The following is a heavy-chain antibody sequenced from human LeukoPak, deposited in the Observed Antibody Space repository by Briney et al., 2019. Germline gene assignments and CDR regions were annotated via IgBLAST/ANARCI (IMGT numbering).Heavy chain of an antibody. D-gene: IGHD6-13*01. CDR1: GGSINSYY. V-gene: IGHV4-59*01. CDR3: ARRVHSSSWSSYFDY. CDR2: IHYSGST. Sequence: SETLSLTCTVSGGSINSYYWSWIRQPPGRGLELIGSIHYSGSTSYNPSLRSRVTISVDKSKNQFFLKLSSVTATDTAVYYCARRVHSSSWSSYFDYWGQETLVTVSS. J-gene: IGHJ4*02.